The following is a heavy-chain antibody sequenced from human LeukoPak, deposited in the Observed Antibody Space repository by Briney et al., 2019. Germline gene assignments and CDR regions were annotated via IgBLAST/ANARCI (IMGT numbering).Heavy chain of an antibody. Sequence: SETLSLTCAVYGGSFSGYYWSWIRQPPGKGLEWIGEINHSGSTNYNPSLKSRVTISVDTSKNQFSLKLSSVTAADTAVYYCARPNTEYSHGDYYYMDVWGKGTTVTISS. J-gene: IGHJ6*03. V-gene: IGHV4-34*01. CDR1: GGSFSGYY. D-gene: IGHD2/OR15-2a*01. CDR2: INHSGST. CDR3: ARPNTEYSHGDYYYMDV.